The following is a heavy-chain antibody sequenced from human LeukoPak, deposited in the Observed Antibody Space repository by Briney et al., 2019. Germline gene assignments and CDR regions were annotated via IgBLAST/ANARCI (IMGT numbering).Heavy chain of an antibody. CDR1: GGSISSYY. CDR2: IYYSGST. V-gene: IGHV4-59*12. CDR3: ARSMPFPFDY. D-gene: IGHD2-2*01. Sequence: PSETLSLTCTVSGGSISSYYWSWIRQPPGKGLEWIGYIYYSGSTNYNPSLKSRVTISVDTSKNQFSLKLSSVTAADTAVYYCARSMPFPFDYWGQGTLVTVSS. J-gene: IGHJ4*02.